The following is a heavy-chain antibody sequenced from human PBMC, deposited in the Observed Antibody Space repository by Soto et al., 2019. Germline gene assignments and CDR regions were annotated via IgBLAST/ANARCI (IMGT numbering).Heavy chain of an antibody. J-gene: IGHJ4*02. D-gene: IGHD6-13*01. Sequence: EVQLVESGGGLVQPGRSLRLSCAASGFTFDDYAMHWVRQAPGKGLEWVSGISWNSGSIGYADSVKGRFTISRYNAKSSLYLRINRLRAEDAALYYCAIWQQLCRLTRDYWGEGNLATVSS. V-gene: IGHV3-9*01. CDR2: ISWNSGSI. CDR3: AIWQQLCRLTRDY. CDR1: GFTFDDYA.